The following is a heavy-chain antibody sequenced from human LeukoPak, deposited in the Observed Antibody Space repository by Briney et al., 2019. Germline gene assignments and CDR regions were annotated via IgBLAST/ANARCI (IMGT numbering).Heavy chain of an antibody. CDR3: ARHRSPDGSTSCYND. CDR1: GYSISSGYY. CDR2: IYQYGST. V-gene: IGHV4-38-2*01. Sequence: KPSETLSLTCAVSGYSISSGYYWGWIRQPPGKGLEWIGTIYQYGSTYYNPSLKSRVTISVDTSKNQFSLKLSSVTVADTAVYYCARHRSPDGSTSCYNDWGQGTLVTVSS. J-gene: IGHJ4*02. D-gene: IGHD2-2*02.